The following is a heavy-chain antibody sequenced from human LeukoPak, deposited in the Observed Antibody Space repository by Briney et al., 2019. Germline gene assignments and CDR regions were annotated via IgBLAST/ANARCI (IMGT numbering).Heavy chain of an antibody. CDR1: GGSISSSSYY. CDR3: ASLAGSGKYYYYMDV. Sequence: PSETLSLTCTVSGGSISSSSYYWGWIRQPPGKGLEWIGSIYYSGSTYYNPSLKSRVTVSVDTSKNQFSLKMSSVTAADTAVYYCASLAGSGKYYYYMDVWGKGTTVTVSS. V-gene: IGHV4-39*01. CDR2: IYYSGST. J-gene: IGHJ6*03. D-gene: IGHD3-10*01.